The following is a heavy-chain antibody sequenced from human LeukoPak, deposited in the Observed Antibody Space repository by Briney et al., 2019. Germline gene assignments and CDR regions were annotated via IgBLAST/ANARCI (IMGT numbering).Heavy chain of an antibody. D-gene: IGHD3-3*01. CDR2: IYPGGSDT. CDR1: GYRFSSYW. J-gene: IGHJ4*02. V-gene: IGHV5-51*01. CDR3: ARGYYDFWSGSYTGTLFSDY. Sequence: GGPLHSPGQGYGYRFSSYWIAWLGPLPGKGLEGMGIIYPGGSDTKYSPAFQGQVPISAAASISTAFLQWSSLRSSDTAIYYWARGYYDFWSGSYTGTLFSDYWGQGTLVTVSS.